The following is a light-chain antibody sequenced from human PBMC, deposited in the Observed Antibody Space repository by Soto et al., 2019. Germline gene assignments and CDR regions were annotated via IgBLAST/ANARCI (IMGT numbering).Light chain of an antibody. CDR1: QSVSSD. CDR3: QQYNTWHPKMA. J-gene: IGKJ1*01. CDR2: GAS. V-gene: IGKV3-15*01. Sequence: VVTQSPATLSVFPGETATLSCRASQSVSSDLAWYQQRPGQAPRLLIYGASTRATGIPARFRGSGSGTEFRLTISSLQSEVFATYYCQQYNTWHPKMAFGRGTKVEIK.